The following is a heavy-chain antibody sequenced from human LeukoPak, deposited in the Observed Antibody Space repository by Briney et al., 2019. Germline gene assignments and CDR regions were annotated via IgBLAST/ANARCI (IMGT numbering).Heavy chain of an antibody. D-gene: IGHD6-6*01. CDR2: ISGSGGST. CDR1: RFTFSSYA. Sequence: GGSLRLPCAASRFTFSSYAMSWVRQAPGKGLEWVSAISGSGGSTYYADSVKGRFTISRDNSKNTLYLQMNSLRAEDTAVYYCAKERAARPHYYGMDVWGQGTTVTVSS. J-gene: IGHJ6*02. V-gene: IGHV3-23*01. CDR3: AKERAARPHYYGMDV.